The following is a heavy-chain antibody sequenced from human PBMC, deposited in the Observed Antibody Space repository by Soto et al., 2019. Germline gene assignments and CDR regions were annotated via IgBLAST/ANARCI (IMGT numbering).Heavy chain of an antibody. Sequence: SETLSLTCTVSGGSISSGGYYWSWIRQHPGKGLEWIGYIYYSGSTYYNPSLKSRVTISVDTSKNQFSLKLSSVTAADTAVYYCARDYRWGSGYYEPYYGMDVWGQGTTVTVSS. CDR3: ARDYRWGSGYYEPYYGMDV. D-gene: IGHD3-3*01. V-gene: IGHV4-31*03. J-gene: IGHJ6*02. CDR1: GGSISSGGYY. CDR2: IYYSGST.